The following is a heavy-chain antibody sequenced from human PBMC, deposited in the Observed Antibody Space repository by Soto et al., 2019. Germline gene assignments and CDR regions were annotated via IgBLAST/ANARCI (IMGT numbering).Heavy chain of an antibody. D-gene: IGHD3-22*01. CDR3: ARGLGGAYYYVSSGYYWPDAFDI. CDR1: GFTFSNYG. V-gene: IGHV3-33*01. J-gene: IGHJ3*02. CDR2: IWYDGSNK. Sequence: PGGSLRLSCGASGFTFSNYGFHWVRQAPGKGLEWVGLIWYDGSNKYYADSVKGRFTISRDNSKNTLYLEMHSLRAEDTAVYYCARGLGGAYYYVSSGYYWPDAFDIWGQGTMVTVSS.